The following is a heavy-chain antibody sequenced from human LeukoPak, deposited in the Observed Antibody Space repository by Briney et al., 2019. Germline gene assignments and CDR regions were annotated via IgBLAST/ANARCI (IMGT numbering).Heavy chain of an antibody. J-gene: IGHJ4*02. D-gene: IGHD3-22*01. Sequence: SETLSLTCTVSGGSINGYYWSWIRQPPGKGLEWIGYIYYSGSTHYNPSLQSRVTISVDTSKNQFSLKLRSVTAADTAMYYCARSWDFYDRSCCYDYWGLGTLVTVSS. CDR1: GGSINGYY. CDR3: ARSWDFYDRSCCYDY. CDR2: IYYSGST. V-gene: IGHV4-59*01.